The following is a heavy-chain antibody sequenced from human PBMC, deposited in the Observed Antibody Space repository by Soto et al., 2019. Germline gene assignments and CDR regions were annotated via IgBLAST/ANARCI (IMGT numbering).Heavy chain of an antibody. J-gene: IGHJ4*02. CDR1: GYTFTTYD. CDR2: INPNSGNI. D-gene: IGHD3-10*01. Sequence: ASVNVSCKASGYTFTTYDINGVRQATGHGLEWMGWINPNSGNIGYAQRFQGRVTMTRDTAIRTAYMEVSSLRSDDTAVYYCARGRASGSYYLLDYWGQGTLVTVSS. V-gene: IGHV1-8*01. CDR3: ARGRASGSYYLLDY.